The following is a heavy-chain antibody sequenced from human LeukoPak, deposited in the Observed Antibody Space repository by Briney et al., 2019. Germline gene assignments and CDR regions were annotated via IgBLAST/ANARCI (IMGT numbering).Heavy chain of an antibody. CDR2: ITGSGGST. D-gene: IGHD1-26*01. J-gene: IGHJ4*02. Sequence: SGGSLRLSCAASGFTFSSYAMSWVRQAPGKGLEWVSTITGSGGSTYYADSVKGRFTISRDNSKDTLYLQMSSLRAEDTAVYYCAKGATYGYQFDYWGQGTLVTVSS. V-gene: IGHV3-23*01. CDR1: GFTFSSYA. CDR3: AKGATYGYQFDY.